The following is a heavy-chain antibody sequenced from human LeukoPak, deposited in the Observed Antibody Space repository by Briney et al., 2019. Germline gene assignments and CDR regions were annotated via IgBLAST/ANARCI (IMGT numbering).Heavy chain of an antibody. D-gene: IGHD2-21*02. Sequence: GESLKIACKGSGYSFSSFWIAWVRHMPGKGLEWMGIIFPGDSDTRYRPSLQGQVTISVDKSIDTAFLQWSSLKASDSAIYYCARLTSFADLLTATRRSWFDPWGQGTLVTVSS. CDR2: IFPGDSDT. J-gene: IGHJ5*02. CDR1: GYSFSSFW. V-gene: IGHV5-51*01. CDR3: ARLTSFADLLTATRRSWFDP.